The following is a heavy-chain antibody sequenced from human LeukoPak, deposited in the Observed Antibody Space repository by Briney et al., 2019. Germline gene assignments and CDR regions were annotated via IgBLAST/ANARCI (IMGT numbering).Heavy chain of an antibody. D-gene: IGHD1-26*01. J-gene: IGHJ4*02. Sequence: PGGSLRLSCAASGFTFSSFATSWVRQAPGKGLEWVSYISSSRSDTKYADSVKGRFTISRDNAKNSLYLQMNSLRAEDTAVYYCARDRLWEVGATPYFAYWGQGTLVTVSS. CDR2: ISSSRSDT. CDR1: GFTFSSFA. CDR3: ARDRLWEVGATPYFAY. V-gene: IGHV3-11*05.